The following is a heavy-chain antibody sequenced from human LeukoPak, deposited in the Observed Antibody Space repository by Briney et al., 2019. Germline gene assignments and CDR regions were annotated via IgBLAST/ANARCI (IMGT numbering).Heavy chain of an antibody. CDR3: ARVRQQLASGDYYYYYYMDV. J-gene: IGHJ6*03. Sequence: PSETLSLTRDVYGGSFSGYYWSWIRQPPGKGLEWIGEINHSGSTNYNPSLKSRVTISVDTSKNQFSLKLSSVTAADTAVYYCARVRQQLASGDYYYYYYMDVWGKGTTVTVSS. D-gene: IGHD6-13*01. V-gene: IGHV4-34*01. CDR2: INHSGST. CDR1: GGSFSGYY.